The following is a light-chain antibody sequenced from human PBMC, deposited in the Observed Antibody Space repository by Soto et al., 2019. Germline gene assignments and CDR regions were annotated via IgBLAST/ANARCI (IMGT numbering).Light chain of an antibody. V-gene: IGKV1-39*01. Sequence: DIHLTQSPSFLSASVGDRVTITCRASQSISSYLNWYQQKPGKAPKLLIYAASSLQSGVPSRFSGSGSGTDFTLTISSLQPEDFATYYCQQSYSTPQVTFGQGTRLEIK. CDR3: QQSYSTPQVT. CDR1: QSISSY. CDR2: AAS. J-gene: IGKJ5*01.